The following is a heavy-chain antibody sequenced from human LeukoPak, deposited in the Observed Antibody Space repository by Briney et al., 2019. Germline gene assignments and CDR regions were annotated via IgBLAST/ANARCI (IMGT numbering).Heavy chain of an antibody. CDR2: IYSGGTT. D-gene: IGHD3-22*01. V-gene: IGHV3-53*01. CDR3: GRYDSSGDYFDY. Sequence: GGSLRLSCAVSGFTVSSNYMSWVRQAPGKGLEWVSVIYSGGTTYYADSVKGRFTISRDNSKNTLYLKMNSLRAEDTAVYYCGRYDSSGDYFDYWGQGTLVTVSS. CDR1: GFTVSSNY. J-gene: IGHJ4*02.